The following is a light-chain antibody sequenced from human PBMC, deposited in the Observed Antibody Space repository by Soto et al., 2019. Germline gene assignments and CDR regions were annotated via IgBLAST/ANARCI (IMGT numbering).Light chain of an antibody. CDR3: QHYTSYPLT. CDR1: QSISSW. J-gene: IGKJ4*01. CDR2: KAS. V-gene: IGKV1-5*03. Sequence: DIQMTQSPSTLSASVGDRVTITCRASQSISSWLAWYQQAPGKPPKLLIFKASSLESGVPSRFSGSGSGTEFTLTISSLQPDDFATYYCQHYTSYPLTFGGGTQVEIK.